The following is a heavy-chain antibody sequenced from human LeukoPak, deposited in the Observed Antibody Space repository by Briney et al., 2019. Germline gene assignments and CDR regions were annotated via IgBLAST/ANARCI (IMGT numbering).Heavy chain of an antibody. CDR1: GGSFSGYY. CDR2: INHSGST. J-gene: IGHJ5*02. D-gene: IGHD2-15*01. Sequence: SETLSLTCAVYGGSFSGYYWSWIRQPPGKGLEWIGEINHSGSTNYNPSLKSRVTISADTSKNQFSLKLSSVTAADTAVYYCARLGGGLEPNWFDPWGQGTLVTVSS. CDR3: ARLGGGLEPNWFDP. V-gene: IGHV4-34*01.